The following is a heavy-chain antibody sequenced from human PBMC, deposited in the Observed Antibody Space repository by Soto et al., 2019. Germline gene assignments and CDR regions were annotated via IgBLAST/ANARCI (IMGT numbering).Heavy chain of an antibody. V-gene: IGHV1-2*04. D-gene: IGHD3-3*01. J-gene: IGHJ6*02. CDR1: GYTFTGYY. CDR2: INPNSGGT. CDR3: ARASLYYDFWSGIAGYDYYYGMDV. Sequence: ASVKVSCKASGYTFTGYYMHWVRQAPGQGLEWMGWINPNSGGTNYAQKFQGWVTMTRDTSISTAYMELSRLRSDDTAVYYCARASLYYDFWSGIAGYDYYYGMDVWGQGTTVTVYS.